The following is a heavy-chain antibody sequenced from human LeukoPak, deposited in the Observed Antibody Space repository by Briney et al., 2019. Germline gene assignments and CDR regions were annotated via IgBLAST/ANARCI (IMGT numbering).Heavy chain of an antibody. CDR1: GFTFSTYA. V-gene: IGHV3-23*01. J-gene: IGHJ4*02. CDR3: ARDPWTGYSTGWYYFDY. Sequence: PGGSLRLSCEVSGFTFSTYAMSWVRQAPGKGLEWVSAISGGGGSTYYADSMKGQFTISRDNSKNTMYLHMSSLGAEDTAVYYCARDPWTGYSTGWYYFDYWGQGILVTVSS. CDR2: ISGGGGST. D-gene: IGHD6-19*01.